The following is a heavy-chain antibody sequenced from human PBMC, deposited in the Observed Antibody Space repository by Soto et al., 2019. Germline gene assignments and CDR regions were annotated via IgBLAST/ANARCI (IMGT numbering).Heavy chain of an antibody. CDR2: IYYSGST. CDR3: APARMRLRFGELLNGFDP. D-gene: IGHD3-10*01. Sequence: PSETLSLTCTVSGGSISSYYWSWIRQPPGKGLEWIGYIYYSGSTNYNPSLKSRVTISVDTSKNHLSLKLSSVTAAHTAVYYCAPARMRLRFGELLNGFDPWGQATLVTVS. CDR1: GGSISSYY. V-gene: IGHV4-59*01. J-gene: IGHJ5*02.